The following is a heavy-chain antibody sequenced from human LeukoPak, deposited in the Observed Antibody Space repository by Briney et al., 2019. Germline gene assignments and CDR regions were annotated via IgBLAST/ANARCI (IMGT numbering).Heavy chain of an antibody. J-gene: IGHJ4*02. CDR3: TGHVSRTAAATY. CDR1: GYSFTSYW. CDR2: IYPSDSEI. V-gene: IGHV5-51*01. Sequence: GESLKISCQGSGYSFTSYWIGWVRQMPGKGLEWMGIIYPSDSEIRYSPSFQGQVTILVDKSINTAYLQWSSLKASDTATYYCTGHVSRTAAATYWGQGTLVTVSS. D-gene: IGHD6-13*01.